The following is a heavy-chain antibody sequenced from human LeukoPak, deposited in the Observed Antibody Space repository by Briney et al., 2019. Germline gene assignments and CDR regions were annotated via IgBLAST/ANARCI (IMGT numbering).Heavy chain of an antibody. V-gene: IGHV3-30*18. CDR2: ISNDGSKK. D-gene: IGHD3-16*02. CDR3: AKDMGDDYVWGSYPYDH. J-gene: IGHJ4*02. Sequence: GGSLSLSCAASGFTFSSYWMSWVRQAPGKGLEWVALISNDGSKKYYADSVKGRFTVSRDNSKNTLYLQMNSLTAEDTAVYYCAKDMGDDYVWGSYPYDHWGQGTLVTVSS. CDR1: GFTFSSYW.